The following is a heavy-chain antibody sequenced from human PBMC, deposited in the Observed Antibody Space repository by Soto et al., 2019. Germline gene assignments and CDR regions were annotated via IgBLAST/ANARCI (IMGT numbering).Heavy chain of an antibody. Sequence: GEALKISCKGSAYSFTRYWIAWVRQMPAKGLECMGIIYPADSDTRYSPSFQGQVTISADKSISTAYLQWSSLMASDTAMYYCARSDTGDYEYYFDYWGQGTLVTVSS. V-gene: IGHV5-51*01. CDR2: IYPADSDT. CDR3: ARSDTGDYEYYFDY. CDR1: AYSFTRYW. D-gene: IGHD4-17*01. J-gene: IGHJ4*02.